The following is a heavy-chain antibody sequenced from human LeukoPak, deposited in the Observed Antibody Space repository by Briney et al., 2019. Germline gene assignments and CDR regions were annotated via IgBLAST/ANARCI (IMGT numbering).Heavy chain of an antibody. D-gene: IGHD6-13*01. Sequence: GGSLRLSCAASGFTFSSYAMSWVRQAPGKGLEWVSAISGSGGSTYYADSVKGRFTISRDNSKNTLYLQMNSLSAEDTAVYYCAKVGWEIQQLVGFDYWGQGTLVTVSS. CDR2: ISGSGGST. CDR1: GFTFSSYA. CDR3: AKVGWEIQQLVGFDY. V-gene: IGHV3-23*01. J-gene: IGHJ4*02.